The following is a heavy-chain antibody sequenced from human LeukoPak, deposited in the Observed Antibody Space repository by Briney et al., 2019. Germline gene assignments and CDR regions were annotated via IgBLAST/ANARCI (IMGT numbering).Heavy chain of an antibody. CDR2: INPDGTVT. D-gene: IGHD6-19*01. Sequence: GGSLRLSCAASGFTFSSYWMHWVRQAPGKGLVWVSPINPDGTVTTYAASVKGRFTISRDNAKNTLYLQMNSLRVEDTAVYYCVRDSPSGFFDLWGRGTLVTVSS. J-gene: IGHJ2*01. CDR1: GFTFSSYW. CDR3: VRDSPSGFFDL. V-gene: IGHV3-74*01.